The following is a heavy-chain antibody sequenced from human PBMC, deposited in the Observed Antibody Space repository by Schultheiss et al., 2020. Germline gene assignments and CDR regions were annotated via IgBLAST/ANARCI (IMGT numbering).Heavy chain of an antibody. CDR2: ISYDGSNK. CDR1: GFTFSSYA. V-gene: IGHV3-30-3*01. D-gene: IGHD3-16*01. CDR3: VRWGGGYGMDV. Sequence: GESLKISCAASGFTFSSYAMHWVRQAPGKGLEWVAVISYDGSNKYYADSVKGRFTISRDNAKTSLYLQMNSLRAEDTAVYYCVRWGGGYGMDVWGQGTTVTVSS. J-gene: IGHJ6*02.